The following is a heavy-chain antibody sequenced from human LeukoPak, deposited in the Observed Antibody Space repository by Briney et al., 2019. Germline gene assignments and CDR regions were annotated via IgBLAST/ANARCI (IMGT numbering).Heavy chain of an antibody. CDR3: QKPAYDILTGYYNVDY. J-gene: IGHJ4*02. CDR2: IYYSGST. CDR1: GGSISSSSYY. V-gene: IGHV4-39*01. Sequence: PSETLSLTCTVSGGSISSSSYYWGWIRQPPGKGLEWIGSIYYSGSTYYNPSLKSRVTISVDTSKNQFSLKLSSVTAADTVFFFKQKPAYDILTGYYNVDYWGQGTLVTVSS. D-gene: IGHD3-9*01.